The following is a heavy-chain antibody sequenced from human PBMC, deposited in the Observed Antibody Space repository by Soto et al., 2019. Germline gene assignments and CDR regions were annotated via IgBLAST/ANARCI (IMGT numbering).Heavy chain of an antibody. CDR3: ARVSGIVVVPTAKDPHYYYMDV. CDR2: IYYTGST. D-gene: IGHD2-2*01. Sequence: QVQLQESGPGLVKPSQTLSLTCTVSGGSISGGPYYWPWIRQHPGSGLEWIGYIYYTGSTYYNPSLKSRVIMSVDTSNNQLSRKLSSVTAADTAVYFCARVSGIVVVPTAKDPHYYYMDVWGKGTTVTVSS. V-gene: IGHV4-31*03. J-gene: IGHJ6*03. CDR1: GGSISGGPYY.